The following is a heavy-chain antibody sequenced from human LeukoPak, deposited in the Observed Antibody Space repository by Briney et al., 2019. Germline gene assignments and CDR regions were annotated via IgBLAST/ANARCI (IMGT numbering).Heavy chain of an antibody. Sequence: SETLSLTCTVSGGSISSYYWNWIRQPPGKGLEWVGYIYNSGSASYNPSLKSRVTISVDTSKNQFSLKLNSVTAADTAVYYCASSDGRMEYWGQGTLVTVSS. V-gene: IGHV4-59*08. CDR1: GGSISSYY. CDR3: ASSDGRMEY. D-gene: IGHD5-24*01. J-gene: IGHJ4*02. CDR2: IYNSGSA.